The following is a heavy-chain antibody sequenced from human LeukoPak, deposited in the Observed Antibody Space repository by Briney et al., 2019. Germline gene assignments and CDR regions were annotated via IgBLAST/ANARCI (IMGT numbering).Heavy chain of an antibody. Sequence: ASVKASCKASGYTFTSYAMNWVRQAPGQGLEWMGWINTNTGKPTYAQGFTGRFVFSLDTSVSTACLQISSLKAEDTAVYYCARDGGVLRFWEWLGGRYYFDYWGQGTLVTVSS. CDR1: GYTFTSYA. D-gene: IGHD3-3*01. V-gene: IGHV7-4-1*02. J-gene: IGHJ4*02. CDR2: INTNTGKP. CDR3: ARDGGVLRFWEWLGGRYYFDY.